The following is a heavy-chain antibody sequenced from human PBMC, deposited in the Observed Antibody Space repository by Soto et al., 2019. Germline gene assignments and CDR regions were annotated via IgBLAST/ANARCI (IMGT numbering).Heavy chain of an antibody. Sequence: SETLSLTCTVSGGSISSSSYYWGWIRQPPGKGLEWIGSIYYSGSTYYNPSLKSRVTISVDTSKNQFSLKLSSVTAADTAVYYCARALYYDYEDYYYGMDVWGQGTTVTVSS. J-gene: IGHJ6*02. CDR3: ARALYYDYEDYYYGMDV. D-gene: IGHD3-16*01. V-gene: IGHV4-39*01. CDR1: GGSISSSSYY. CDR2: IYYSGST.